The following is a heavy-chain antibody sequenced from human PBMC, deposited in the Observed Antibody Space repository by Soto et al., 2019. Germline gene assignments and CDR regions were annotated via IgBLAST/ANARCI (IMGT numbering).Heavy chain of an antibody. V-gene: IGHV1-2*04. J-gene: IGHJ4*02. CDR3: ARAYYDFWSGYYNFDY. CDR2: INPNSGGT. D-gene: IGHD3-3*01. CDR1: GYTFTGYY. Sequence: GASVKVSCKASGYTFTGYYMHWVRQAPGQGLEWMGWINPNSGGTNYAQKFQGWVTMTRDTSISTAYMELSRLRSDDTAVYYCARAYYDFWSGYYNFDYWGQGTLVTVSS.